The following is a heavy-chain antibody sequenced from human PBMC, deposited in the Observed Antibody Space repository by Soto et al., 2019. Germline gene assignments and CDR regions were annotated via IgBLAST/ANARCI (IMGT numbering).Heavy chain of an antibody. CDR3: ARCYCSVGSCYTCWHFDL. CDR2: IGPYNGNT. D-gene: IGHD2-15*01. J-gene: IGHJ2*01. CDR1: GYTFNNYG. V-gene: IGHV1-18*01. Sequence: QVQLVQSGAEVKKPGASVKVSCKASGYTFNNYGISWVRQAPGQGLEWMGWIGPYNGNTDHAQNFQGRVTMTTDRSTNTAYMELRRLRSDDTALYYCARCYCSVGSCYTCWHFDLWGRGTLVTVSS.